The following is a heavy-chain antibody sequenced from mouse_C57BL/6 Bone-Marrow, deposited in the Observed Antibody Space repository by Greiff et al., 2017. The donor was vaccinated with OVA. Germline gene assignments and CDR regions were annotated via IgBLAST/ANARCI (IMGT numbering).Heavy chain of an antibody. CDR1: GYTFTSYW. Sequence: QVQLQQPGAELVRPGTSVKLSCKASGYTFTSYWMHWVKQRPGQGLEWIGVIDPSDSYTNYNQKFKGKATLTVDTSSSTAYMQLSSLTSEDSAVYYCARRYDGYYVLSFAYWGQGTLVTVSA. CDR2: IDPSDSYT. J-gene: IGHJ3*01. V-gene: IGHV1-59*01. CDR3: ARRYDGYYVLSFAY. D-gene: IGHD2-3*01.